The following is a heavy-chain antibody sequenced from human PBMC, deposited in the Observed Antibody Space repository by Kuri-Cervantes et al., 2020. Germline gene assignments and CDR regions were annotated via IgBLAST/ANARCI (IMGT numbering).Heavy chain of an antibody. J-gene: IGHJ4*02. CDR2: ISYDGSNK. Sequence: GESLKISCAASGFTVSSNYMSWVRQAPGKGLEWVAVISYDGSNKYYADSVKGRFTISRDNSKNTLYLQMNSLRAEDTAVYYCAKEGLYSGYELYYFDYWGQGTLVTVSS. D-gene: IGHD5-12*01. CDR3: AKEGLYSGYELYYFDY. V-gene: IGHV3-30*18. CDR1: GFTVSSNY.